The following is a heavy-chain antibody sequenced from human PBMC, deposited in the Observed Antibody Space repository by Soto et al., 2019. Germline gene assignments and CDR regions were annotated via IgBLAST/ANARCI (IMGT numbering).Heavy chain of an antibody. J-gene: IGHJ4*02. CDR3: ASGRDGYNDY. CDR1: GGSISSGGYY. CDR2: IYYSGNT. Sequence: QVQLQESGPGLVKPSQTLSLTCTVSGGSISSGGYYWSWIRQHPGKGLEWIGYIYYSGNTYYNPSLKXVVRIXXDTSKYQFSRKLSSVTAADPAVYYCASGRDGYNDYWGQGTLVTVSS. V-gene: IGHV4-31*01. D-gene: IGHD5-12*01.